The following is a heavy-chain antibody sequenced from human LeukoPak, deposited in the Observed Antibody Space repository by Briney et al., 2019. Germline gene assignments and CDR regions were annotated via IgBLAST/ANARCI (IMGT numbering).Heavy chain of an antibody. J-gene: IGHJ4*02. CDR3: ARDGQPFDS. CDR1: GFTFSSYW. Sequence: PGGSLRLSCATSGFTFSSYWMSWVRQAPGKGLEWVANIKQDGSEKYYVDSVKGRFAISRDNAKKSLFLQMNSLRVEDTAVYYCARDGQPFDSWGQGTLVTVSS. CDR2: IKQDGSEK. V-gene: IGHV3-7*03.